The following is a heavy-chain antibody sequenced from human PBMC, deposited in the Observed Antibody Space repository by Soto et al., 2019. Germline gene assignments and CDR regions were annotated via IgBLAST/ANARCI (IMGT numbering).Heavy chain of an antibody. CDR3: ARLTLAAAGSVPTKFDY. V-gene: IGHV2-70*20. Sequence: SGPTLVNPTQTLTLTCTFSGFSLSTSGMCVSWVRQPPGKALEWLAFVDWDDDKYYTTSLKTRLTISKDTSKNQVVLTMTNMDPVDTATYYCARLTLAAAGSVPTKFDYWGQGTLVPVSS. J-gene: IGHJ4*02. CDR1: GFSLSTSGMC. CDR2: VDWDDDK. D-gene: IGHD6-25*01.